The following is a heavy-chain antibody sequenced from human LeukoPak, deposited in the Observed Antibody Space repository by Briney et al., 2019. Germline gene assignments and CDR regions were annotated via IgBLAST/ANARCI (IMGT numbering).Heavy chain of an antibody. CDR3: AALIGYFDY. D-gene: IGHD2/OR15-2a*01. V-gene: IGHV1-18*01. CDR2: ISAYNGNT. CDR1: GYTFTSYG. Sequence: ASVKVSCKASGYTFTSYGISWVRQAPGQGLEWMGWISAYNGNTSYAQKHQGRVTMTTDTSKRTAYMELRSLRSDDTAVYYCAALIGYFDYWGQGTLVTVSS. J-gene: IGHJ4*02.